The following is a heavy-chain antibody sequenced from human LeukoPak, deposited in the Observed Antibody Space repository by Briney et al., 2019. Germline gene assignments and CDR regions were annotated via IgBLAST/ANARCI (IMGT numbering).Heavy chain of an antibody. CDR2: INPSSGGT. Sequence: ASVKVSCKASGYTFTGYYMHWVRQAPGQGLEWMGWINPSSGGTNYAQKFQGRVTMTRDTSISTAYMELSRLRSDDTAVYYCARVPKYYYDSSGWGAFDIWGQGTMVTVSS. CDR1: GYTFTGYY. D-gene: IGHD3-22*01. V-gene: IGHV1-2*02. CDR3: ARVPKYYYDSSGWGAFDI. J-gene: IGHJ3*02.